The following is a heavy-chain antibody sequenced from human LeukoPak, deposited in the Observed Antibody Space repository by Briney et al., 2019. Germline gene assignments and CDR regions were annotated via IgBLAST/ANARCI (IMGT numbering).Heavy chain of an antibody. CDR2: IYYSGST. CDR3: ARNGYGSGSSW. Sequence: SETLSLTCAVSGGSISTYNWWSWVRQPPGKGLEWIGSIYYSGSTYYNPSLKSRVTISVDTSKNQFSLKLSSVTAADTAVYYCARNGYGSGSSWWGQGTLVTVSS. CDR1: GGSISTYNW. J-gene: IGHJ4*02. V-gene: IGHV4-39*01. D-gene: IGHD3-10*01.